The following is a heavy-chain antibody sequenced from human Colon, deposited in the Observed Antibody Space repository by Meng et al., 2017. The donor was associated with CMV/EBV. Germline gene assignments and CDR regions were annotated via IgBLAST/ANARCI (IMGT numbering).Heavy chain of an antibody. V-gene: IGHV1-8*02. CDR2: MSPINGKT. J-gene: IGHJ5*02. Sequence: CKGSGYTCTSYDINWVRQATGQGLEWMGWMSPINGKTGYAQKFQGRVTMSKNTSISTAYMELSSLTLDDTAVYYCARGRGGGKWFDPWGQGTLVTVSS. D-gene: IGHD2-15*01. CDR1: GYTCTSYD. CDR3: ARGRGGGKWFDP.